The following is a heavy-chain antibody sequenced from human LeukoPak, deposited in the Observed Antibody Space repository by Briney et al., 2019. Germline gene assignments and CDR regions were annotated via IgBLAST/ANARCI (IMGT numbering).Heavy chain of an antibody. V-gene: IGHV1-69*05. D-gene: IGHD3-3*01. CDR2: IIRIFGTA. Sequence: SVKVSCKASGGTFSSYAISWVRQAPGQGLEWMGRIIRIFGTANYAQKCQGRVTITTDESTSTAYMELSSLRSEDTAVYYCAARRYDFWSGYFYDWGQGTLVTVSS. CDR1: GGTFSSYA. CDR3: AARRYDFWSGYFYD. J-gene: IGHJ4*02.